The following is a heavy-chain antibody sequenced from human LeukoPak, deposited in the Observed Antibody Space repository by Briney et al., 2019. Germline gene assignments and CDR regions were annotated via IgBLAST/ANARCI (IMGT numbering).Heavy chain of an antibody. CDR2: SRNKANSYTT. CDR1: DFTFSDHY. J-gene: IGHJ3*02. V-gene: IGHV3-72*01. CDR3: ARTNSLGLHVFDT. Sequence: GGFLRLSCTVSDFTFSDHYIDWVRQAPGKGLQWVGRSRNKANSYTTEYAASVKGRFTLSRDDSKNSAYLQMNSLRIEDTAVYYCARTNSLGLHVFDTWGQGTKVTVSS. D-gene: IGHD2/OR15-2a*01.